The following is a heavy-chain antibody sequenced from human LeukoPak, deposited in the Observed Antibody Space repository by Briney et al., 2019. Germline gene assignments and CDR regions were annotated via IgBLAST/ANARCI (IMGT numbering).Heavy chain of an antibody. CDR1: GDSISGSY. J-gene: IGHJ3*02. CDR2: IYHSGST. Sequence: SETLSLTCTVSGDSISGSYWSWIRQPPGKGLEWIGSIYHSGSTYYNPSLKSRVTISVDTSKNQFSLKLSSVTAADTAVYYCATVHYDFWSGYYPGAFDIWGQGTMVTVSS. CDR3: ATVHYDFWSGYYPGAFDI. D-gene: IGHD3-3*01. V-gene: IGHV4-38-2*02.